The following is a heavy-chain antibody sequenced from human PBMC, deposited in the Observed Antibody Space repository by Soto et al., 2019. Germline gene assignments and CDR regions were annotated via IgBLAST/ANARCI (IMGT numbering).Heavy chain of an antibody. V-gene: IGHV3-30*18. D-gene: IGHD2-15*01. Sequence: GGSLRLSCAASGFTFSSYGMHWVRQAPGKGLEWVAVISYDGSNKYYADSAKGRFTISRDNSKNTLYLQMNSLRAEDTAVYYCAKGRNTCSGGSCPRPGDYFQHWGQGTLVTVSS. CDR3: AKGRNTCSGGSCPRPGDYFQH. CDR1: GFTFSSYG. CDR2: ISYDGSNK. J-gene: IGHJ1*01.